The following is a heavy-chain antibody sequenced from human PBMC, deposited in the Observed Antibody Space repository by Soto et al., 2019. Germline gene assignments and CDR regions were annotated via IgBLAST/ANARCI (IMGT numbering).Heavy chain of an antibody. CDR2: ISYDGTTN. CDR3: ARPRSWLVPPVDS. Sequence: QVKLVESGGGVVQPGTSRRLSCEASGFTFRTSGRHWVRQASGKGLEWVAAISYDGTTNYYADSVKGRFAISRDNYRNTLYLQMNSLRIDDTAVYYCARPRSWLVPPVDSWGHGTVLTVSS. J-gene: IGHJ5*01. D-gene: IGHD6-19*01. CDR1: GFTFRTSG. V-gene: IGHV3-30*03.